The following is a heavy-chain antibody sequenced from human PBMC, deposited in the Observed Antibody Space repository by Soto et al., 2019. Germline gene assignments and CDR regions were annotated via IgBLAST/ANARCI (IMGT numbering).Heavy chain of an antibody. Sequence: EVQLLESGGGLVQPGGSLRLSCGASGFTFSSYGMTWVRQAPGKGLEWVSFSSATGAATYYADSVKGLFTISRDNSKNTLYLQMTCLRVDDTSVYYCAKDRRAGGNFGLYSDSWGQGALVIVSS. J-gene: IGHJ5*01. V-gene: IGHV3-23*01. D-gene: IGHD6-19*01. CDR2: SSATGAAT. CDR3: AKDRRAGGNFGLYSDS. CDR1: GFTFSSYG.